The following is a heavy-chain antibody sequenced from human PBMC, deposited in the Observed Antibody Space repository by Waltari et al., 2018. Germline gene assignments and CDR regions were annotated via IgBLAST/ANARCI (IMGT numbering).Heavy chain of an antibody. CDR2: INHSGST. D-gene: IGHD3-16*02. J-gene: IGHJ5*02. Sequence: QVQLQQWGAGLLKPSETLSLTCAVYGGSFSGYHWSWIRQPPGKGLGWIGEINHSGSTNYNPSLKSRVTISVDTSKNQFSLKLSSVTAADTAVYYCAREVDYIWGSYRKGGWFDPWGQGTLVTVSS. CDR1: GGSFSGYH. CDR3: AREVDYIWGSYRKGGWFDP. V-gene: IGHV4-34*01.